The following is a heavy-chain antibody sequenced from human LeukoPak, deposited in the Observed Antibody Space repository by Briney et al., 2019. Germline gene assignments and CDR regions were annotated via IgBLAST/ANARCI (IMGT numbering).Heavy chain of an antibody. CDR2: IYYSGST. CDR3: AREEGDY. J-gene: IGHJ4*02. V-gene: IGHV4-39*07. Sequence: SETLSLTCTVSGSSVSSDTHYWGWIRQPPGKGLEWIVSIYYSGSTYYNPYLKSRVTISVDTSKNQFSLKLSSVTAEDTAVYYCAREEGDYWGQGTLVTVSS. CDR1: GSSVSSDTHY.